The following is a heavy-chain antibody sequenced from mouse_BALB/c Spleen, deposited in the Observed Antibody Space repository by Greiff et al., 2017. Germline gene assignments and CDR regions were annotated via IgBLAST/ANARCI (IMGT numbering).Heavy chain of an antibody. CDR2: ICGGGST. D-gene: IGHD1-1*01. CDR1: GFSFTSYG. CDR3: ARDPYGGDY. V-gene: IGHV2-4-1*01. J-gene: IGHJ4*01. Sequence: VQLQESGPGLVQPSQSLSLSCTASGFSFTSYGVHWVRQTPGKGLEWLGVICGGGSTDYNAAIISRMSISKDNSTSKVFFNRNRMQADDTAIYCCARDPYGGDYWGQGTSVTVSS.